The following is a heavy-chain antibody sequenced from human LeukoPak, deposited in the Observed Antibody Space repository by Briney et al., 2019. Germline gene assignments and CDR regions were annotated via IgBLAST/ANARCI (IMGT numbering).Heavy chain of an antibody. D-gene: IGHD3-3*01. V-gene: IGHV3-7*03. J-gene: IGHJ4*02. CDR3: ARDQYDTWSRRGNFDS. CDR2: IKLDGSEK. CDR1: GFTFSSYG. Sequence: PGGSLRLSCAASGFTFSSYGMHWARQAPGKGLEWVANIKLDGSEKNYVDSVKGRFTISRDNTKNSLYLQMNSLRVEDTAVFYCARDQYDTWSRRGNFDSWGQGTLVIVSS.